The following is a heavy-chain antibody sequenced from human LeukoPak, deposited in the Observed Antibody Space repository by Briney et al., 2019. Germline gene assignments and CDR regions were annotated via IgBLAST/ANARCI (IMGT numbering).Heavy chain of an antibody. D-gene: IGHD2/OR15-2a*01. V-gene: IGHV3-15*01. J-gene: IGHJ4*02. CDR2: IKSKTDGGTT. CDR3: TTVTSFENNDY. Sequence: GGSLRLSCTASGFTFGDYAMTWVRQAPGKGLEWVGRIKSKTDGGTTDYAAPVKGRFTISRDDSKNTLYLQMNSLKTEDTAVYYCTTVTSFENNDYWGQGTLVTVSS. CDR1: GFTFGDYA.